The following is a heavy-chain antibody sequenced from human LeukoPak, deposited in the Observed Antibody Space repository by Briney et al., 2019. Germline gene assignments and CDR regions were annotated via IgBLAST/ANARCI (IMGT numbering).Heavy chain of an antibody. CDR1: GYTFTSYS. CDR3: ARRRLLFGSDY. D-gene: IGHD2-15*01. V-gene: IGHV1-18*01. CDR2: ISAYNGNT. Sequence: ASVKVSCKASGYTFTSYSISWVRQPPRQGLEWMGWISAYNGNTNYAQKLQSRVTMTTDTSTSTAYMELRSLRSDDTAVYYCARRRLLFGSDYWGQGSLVTV. J-gene: IGHJ4*02.